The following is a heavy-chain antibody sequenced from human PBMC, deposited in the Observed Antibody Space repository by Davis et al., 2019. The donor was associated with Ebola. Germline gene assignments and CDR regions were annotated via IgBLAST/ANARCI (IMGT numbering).Heavy chain of an antibody. Sequence: MPSETLSLTCAVPGGSISSSNWWSWVRQPPGKGLEWIGELYHSGSTNYDPSLKSRVTISVDKSKNQFSLKLSSVTAADTAVSYCARDADYGDYYFDYWVQGTLVTVSS. CDR1: GGSISSSNW. D-gene: IGHD4-17*01. CDR3: ARDADYGDYYFDY. V-gene: IGHV4-4*02. CDR2: LYHSGST. J-gene: IGHJ4*02.